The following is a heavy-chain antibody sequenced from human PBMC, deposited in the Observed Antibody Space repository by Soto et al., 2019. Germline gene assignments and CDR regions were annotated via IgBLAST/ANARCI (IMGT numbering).Heavy chain of an antibody. V-gene: IGHV4-4*07. J-gene: IGHJ4*02. CDR2: VFGSGGT. CDR3: ATEAEGTPGLFDS. Sequence: TSETLSLTCTVSPASSGNYFWNWIRQPAGKGLEWIGRVFGSGGTHYNPSLQSRVTISKDRSKNSFSLRLTSVTAADTAMYFCATEAEGTPGLFDSWGQGTLVTVSS. D-gene: IGHD1-1*01. CDR1: PASSGNYF.